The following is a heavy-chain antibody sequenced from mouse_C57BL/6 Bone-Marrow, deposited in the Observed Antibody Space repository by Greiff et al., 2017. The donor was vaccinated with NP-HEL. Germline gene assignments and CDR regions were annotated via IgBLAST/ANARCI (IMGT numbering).Heavy chain of an antibody. V-gene: IGHV1-50*01. CDR1: GYTFTSYW. Sequence: QVQLQQPGAELVKPGASVKLSCKASGYTFTSYWMQWVKQRPGQGLEWIGEIDPSDSYTNYNQNFKGKATLTVDTSSSTAYMQLSSLTSEDSAVYYCARGDYWGQGTTLTVSS. CDR3: ARGDY. CDR2: IDPSDSYT. J-gene: IGHJ2*01.